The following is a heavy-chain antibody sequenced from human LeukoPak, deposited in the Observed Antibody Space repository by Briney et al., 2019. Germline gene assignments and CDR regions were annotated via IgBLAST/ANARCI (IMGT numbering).Heavy chain of an antibody. CDR3: ARHLSGGVPAAGGKDYYYYYMDV. Sequence: GESLKISCMGSGYSFTSYWIGWVRQMPGKGLEWMGIIYPGDSDTRYSPSFQGQVTISADKSISTAYLQWSSLKASDTAMYYCARHLSGGVPAAGGKDYYYYYMDVWGKGTTVTVSS. V-gene: IGHV5-51*01. CDR1: GYSFTSYW. J-gene: IGHJ6*03. D-gene: IGHD2-2*01. CDR2: IYPGDSDT.